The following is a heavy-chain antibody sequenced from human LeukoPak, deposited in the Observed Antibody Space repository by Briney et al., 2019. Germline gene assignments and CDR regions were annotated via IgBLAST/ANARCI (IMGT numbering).Heavy chain of an antibody. V-gene: IGHV4-59*01. CDR2: FYYSGRN. Sequence: AETLSLTRTVSGPSISSYYWRWIRQSARKGLEWIGYFYYSGRNNYNTSLKNRVAITVDASKNKLSLRLTSATAADTAVYYCARVRWPTTGDKEVREVIKGGLYMGVWGKGITVTISS. CDR3: ARVRWPTTGDKEVREVIKGGLYMGV. CDR1: GPSISSYY. J-gene: IGHJ6*03. D-gene: IGHD3-10*01.